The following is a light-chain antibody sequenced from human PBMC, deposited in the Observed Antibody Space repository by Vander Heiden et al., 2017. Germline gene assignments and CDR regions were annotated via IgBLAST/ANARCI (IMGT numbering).Light chain of an antibody. Sequence: EIVMTQSPATLSVSPGERATLSCMTSKSVSSDLAWYQQKPGQAPRLLVYGASTRATGIPARFSGSGSGTEFTLTISSLQSEDFALYYCQQYNNWPLTFGGGTKVEIK. J-gene: IGKJ4*01. CDR2: GAS. V-gene: IGKV3-15*01. CDR3: QQYNNWPLT. CDR1: KSVSSD.